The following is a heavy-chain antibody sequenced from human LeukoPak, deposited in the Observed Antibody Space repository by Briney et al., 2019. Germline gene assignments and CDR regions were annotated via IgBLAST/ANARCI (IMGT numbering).Heavy chain of an antibody. D-gene: IGHD4-17*01. Sequence: GGSLRLSCAASGFSFSGSYMSWIRQAPGKGLEWVSYISSSGSTIYYADSVKGRFTISRDNAKNSLYLQMNSLRAEDTAVYYCATSFYGDDVYWGQGTLVTVSS. CDR1: GFSFSGSY. V-gene: IGHV3-11*04. CDR2: ISSSGSTI. J-gene: IGHJ4*02. CDR3: ATSFYGDDVY.